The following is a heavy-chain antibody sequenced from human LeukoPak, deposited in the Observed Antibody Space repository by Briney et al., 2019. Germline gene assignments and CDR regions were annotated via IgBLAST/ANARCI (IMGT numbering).Heavy chain of an antibody. J-gene: IGHJ4*02. CDR2: ISGSGGST. CDR1: GFTFSSYA. Sequence: PTGGSLRLSCAASGFTFSSYAMSWVRQAPGKGLEWVSAISGSGGSTYYADSVKGRFTISRDNSKNTLYLQMNSLRAEDTAVYYCAKAWDIVLMVYGYWGQGTLVTVSS. CDR3: AKAWDIVLMVYGY. V-gene: IGHV3-23*01. D-gene: IGHD2-8*01.